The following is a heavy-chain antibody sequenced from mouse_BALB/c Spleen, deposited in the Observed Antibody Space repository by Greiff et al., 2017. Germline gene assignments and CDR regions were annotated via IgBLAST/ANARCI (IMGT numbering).Heavy chain of an antibody. D-gene: IGHD1-1*01. J-gene: IGHJ2*01. CDR3: ARRSYYYGSSYYFDY. V-gene: IGHV3-2*02. Sequence: VQLQQSGPGLVKPSQSLSLTCTVTGYSITSDYAWNWIRQFPGNKLEWMGYISYSGSTSYNPSLKSRISITRDTSKNQFFLQLNSVTTEDTATYYCARRSYYYGSSYYFDYWGQGTTLTGSS. CDR2: ISYSGST. CDR1: GYSITSDYA.